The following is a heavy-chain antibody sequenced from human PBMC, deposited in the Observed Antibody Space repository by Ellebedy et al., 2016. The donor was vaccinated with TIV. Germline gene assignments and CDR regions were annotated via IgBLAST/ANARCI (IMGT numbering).Heavy chain of an antibody. J-gene: IGHJ3*02. Sequence: ASVKVSCKASGYTFPSYGISWARQAPGQGLEWMGWISAYNGNTNYAQKLQGRVTMTTDTSTSTAYMELRSLRSDDTAVYYCARSGAGAIWVYDAFDIWGQGTMVTVSS. CDR1: GYTFPSYG. CDR2: ISAYNGNT. V-gene: IGHV1-18*01. CDR3: ARSGAGAIWVYDAFDI. D-gene: IGHD1-26*01.